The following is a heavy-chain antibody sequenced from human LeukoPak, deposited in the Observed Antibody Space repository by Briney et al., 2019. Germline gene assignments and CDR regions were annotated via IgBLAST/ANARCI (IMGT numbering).Heavy chain of an antibody. J-gene: IGHJ4*02. CDR3: VIKAADDY. CDR2: ISYDGSNK. D-gene: IGHD2-15*01. CDR1: GFTFSSYG. V-gene: IGHV3-30*03. Sequence: PGGSLRLSCAASGFTFSSYGMHWVRRAPGKGLEWVAVISYDGSNKYYADSVKGRFTISRDNSKNTLYLQMNSLRAGDTAVYYCVIKAADDYWGQGTLVTVSS.